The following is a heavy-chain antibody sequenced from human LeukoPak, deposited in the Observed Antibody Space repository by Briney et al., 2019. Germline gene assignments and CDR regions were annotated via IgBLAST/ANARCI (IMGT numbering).Heavy chain of an antibody. Sequence: ASVKVSCKASGYTFTSYDINWVRQATGQGLEWMGWMNPNSGNTGYAQKFQGRVTMTRNTSISTAYMELSSLRSEDTAVYYCARQGYDYGYSLYYYYYGMDVWGQGTTVTVSS. V-gene: IGHV1-8*01. CDR2: MNPNSGNT. D-gene: IGHD5-18*01. J-gene: IGHJ6*02. CDR3: ARQGYDYGYSLYYYYYGMDV. CDR1: GYTFTSYD.